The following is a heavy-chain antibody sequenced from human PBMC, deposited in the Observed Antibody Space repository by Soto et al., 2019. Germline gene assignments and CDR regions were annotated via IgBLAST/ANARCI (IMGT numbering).Heavy chain of an antibody. D-gene: IGHD1-26*01. CDR1: GFTLDTYI. V-gene: IGHV3-23*01. CDR3: AEASATGRSTGMDV. CDR2: LTGSSGST. J-gene: IGHJ6*02. Sequence: EVQLLESGGGLVQPGGSLRLSCAASGFTLDTYIMYWVRQAPGKGLEWVTALTGSSGSTYYADSVRGRFTTSRDTSKSTLFLQMNSLRADDTAVYYCAEASATGRSTGMDVWGQGTPVTVSS.